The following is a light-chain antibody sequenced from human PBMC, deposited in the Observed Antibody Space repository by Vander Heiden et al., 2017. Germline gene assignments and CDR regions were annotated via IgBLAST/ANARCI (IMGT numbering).Light chain of an antibody. V-gene: IGLV1-40*01. J-gene: IGLJ1*01. CDR1: SSNIGAGYD. Sequence: QSVLTQPPSVSGAPGQRVTISCTGSSSNIGAGYDVHWYQQLPGTAPKLLIYGNSNRPSGVPDRFSGSKSGTSASLAITGLQAEDEADYYCQPYDSSLSGWGVFGTGTKVTVL. CDR3: QPYDSSLSGWGV. CDR2: GNS.